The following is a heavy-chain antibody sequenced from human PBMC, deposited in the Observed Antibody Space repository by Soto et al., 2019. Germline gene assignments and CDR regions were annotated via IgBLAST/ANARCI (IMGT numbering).Heavy chain of an antibody. J-gene: IGHJ6*02. Sequence: PVGSLRLSCAASGFTFSSYAMHWVRQAPGKGLEWVAVISYDGSNKYYADSVKGRFTISRDNSKNTLYLQMNSLRAEDTAVYYCARELKSYYYYGMDVWGQGTTVTVSS. CDR1: GFTFSSYA. CDR3: ARELKSYYYYGMDV. V-gene: IGHV3-30-3*01. CDR2: ISYDGSNK.